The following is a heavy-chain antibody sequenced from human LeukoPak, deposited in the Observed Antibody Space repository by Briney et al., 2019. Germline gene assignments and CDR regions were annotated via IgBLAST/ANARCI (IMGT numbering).Heavy chain of an antibody. Sequence: SGGSLRLSCAASGFTFSNYWMSWVRQAPGKGLEWVANVKGDGSEKHYVDSVKGRFTISRDNSKNSLYLQMNSLRTEDTALYYCAKDMDYYYDSSGWIDYWGQGTLVTVSS. J-gene: IGHJ4*02. V-gene: IGHV3-7*05. CDR3: AKDMDYYYDSSGWIDY. D-gene: IGHD3-22*01. CDR2: VKGDGSEK. CDR1: GFTFSNYW.